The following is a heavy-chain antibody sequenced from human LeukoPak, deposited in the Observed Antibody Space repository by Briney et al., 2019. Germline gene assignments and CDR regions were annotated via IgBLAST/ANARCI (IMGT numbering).Heavy chain of an antibody. V-gene: IGHV4-59*08. CDR3: ARKRQDWVVAPDDY. Sequence: PSETLSLTCSVSGGSMRSYYWNWIRQPPGKGLEWIGYIYYSGSTNYKPSLESRVTISVDTSKNQFSLKLSSVTAADTSVYYCARKRQDWVVAPDDYWGQGTLVTVSS. D-gene: IGHD3/OR15-3a*01. CDR1: GGSMRSYY. CDR2: IYYSGST. J-gene: IGHJ4*02.